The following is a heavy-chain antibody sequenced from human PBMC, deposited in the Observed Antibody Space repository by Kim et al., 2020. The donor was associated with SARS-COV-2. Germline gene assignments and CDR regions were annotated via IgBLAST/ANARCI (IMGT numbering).Heavy chain of an antibody. V-gene: IGHV3-64D*09. CDR3: VKHPHSGRHLGNWWYFDY. J-gene: IGHJ4*02. Sequence: VKGRFTSSRDNAKNEMYLQMSSLTSEDTAVYYCVKHPHSGRHLGNWWYFDYWGQGTLVSVSS. D-gene: IGHD1-26*01.